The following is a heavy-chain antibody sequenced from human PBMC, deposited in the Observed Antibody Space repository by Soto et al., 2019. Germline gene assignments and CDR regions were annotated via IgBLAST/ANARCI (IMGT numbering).Heavy chain of an antibody. CDR3: ARDRVLTYYDFWSGYSDAFDI. V-gene: IGHV1-18*01. J-gene: IGHJ3*02. Sequence: ASVKVSCKASGYTFTSYDINWVRQATGQGLEWMGWMSANNGNTSYAQKLQGRVTMTTDTSTSTAYMELRSLRSDDTAVYYCARDRVLTYYDFWSGYSDAFDIWGQGTMVTVSS. CDR1: GYTFTSYD. CDR2: MSANNGNT. D-gene: IGHD3-3*01.